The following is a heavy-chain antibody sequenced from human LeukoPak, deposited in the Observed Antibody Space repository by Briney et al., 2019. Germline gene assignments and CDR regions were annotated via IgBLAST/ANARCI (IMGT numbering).Heavy chain of an antibody. D-gene: IGHD1-26*01. V-gene: IGHV4-38-2*01. CDR1: GYSISSGYY. CDR3: ARSYSGSSYYFDY. CDR2: IYTSGST. J-gene: IGHJ4*02. Sequence: SETLSLTCAVSGYSISSGYYWGWIRQPPGKGLGWIGSIYTSGSTNYNPSLKSRVTISVDTSKNQFSLKLSSVTAADTAVYYCARSYSGSSYYFDYWGQGTLVTVSS.